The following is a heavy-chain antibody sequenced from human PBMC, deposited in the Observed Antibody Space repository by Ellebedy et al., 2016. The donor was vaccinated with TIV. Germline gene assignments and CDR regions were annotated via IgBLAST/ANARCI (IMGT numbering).Heavy chain of an antibody. D-gene: IGHD5-18*01. CDR2: IVGSGA. CDR3: AKDRTPGDGYWVFDY. CDR1: GFTFSPYA. Sequence: PGGSLRLSCAASGFTFSPYAMSWVRQAPGNGLEWVSGIVGSGAQKYADSVKGRFTISRDNSKRTVDLQMNSLRAEDTAVYFCAKDRTPGDGYWVFDYWGQGTLVTVSS. J-gene: IGHJ4*02. V-gene: IGHV3-23*01.